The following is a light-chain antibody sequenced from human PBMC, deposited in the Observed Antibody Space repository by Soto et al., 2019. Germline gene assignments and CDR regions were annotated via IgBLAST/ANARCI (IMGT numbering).Light chain of an antibody. Sequence: EIVLTQSPGTLSLSPGERATLSCRATQSIRSSYLAWYQQKPGQAPRLLIYGASTRATGIPDRFSGSGSGTDFTLIISSLEPEDFAVYYCQQRSNWLTFGGGTKVDIK. CDR3: QQRSNWLT. J-gene: IGKJ4*01. V-gene: IGKV3D-20*02. CDR2: GAS. CDR1: QSIRSSY.